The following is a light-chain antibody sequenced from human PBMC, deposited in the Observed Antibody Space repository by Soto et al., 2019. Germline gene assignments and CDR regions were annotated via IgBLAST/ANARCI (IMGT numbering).Light chain of an antibody. Sequence: QSALTQPASVSGSPGQSITISCTGTSSDVGAYNSVAWYQHNPGKAPKLMIYDVSNRPSGVSSRFSGSKSANTASLSISGHQADDEADYYCSSYTSSSTLVFGTGTKLTVL. V-gene: IGLV2-14*01. CDR2: DVS. CDR3: SSYTSSSTLV. CDR1: SSDVGAYNS. J-gene: IGLJ1*01.